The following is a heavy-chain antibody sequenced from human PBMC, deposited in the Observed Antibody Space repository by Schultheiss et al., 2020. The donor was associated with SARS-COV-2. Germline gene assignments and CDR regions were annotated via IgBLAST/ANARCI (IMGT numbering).Heavy chain of an antibody. CDR2: INWNGGST. V-gene: IGHV3-20*04. CDR1: GFTFDDYG. CDR3: ARDAPPYNWNDDAFDI. Sequence: GGSLRLSCAASGFTFDDYGMSWVRQAPGKGLEWVSGINWNGGSTGYADSVKGRFTISRDNAKNSLYLQMNSLRAEDTAVYYCARDAPPYNWNDDAFDIWGQGTMVTVSS. D-gene: IGHD1-20*01. J-gene: IGHJ3*02.